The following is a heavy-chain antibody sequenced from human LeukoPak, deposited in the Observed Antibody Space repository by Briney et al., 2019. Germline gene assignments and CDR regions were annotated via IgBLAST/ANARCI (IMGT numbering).Heavy chain of an antibody. Sequence: TGGSLRLSCVVSGFTFSSYGMSWVRQAPGKGLEWVSTISGLGDTTYYADSVKGRFTISRDNSRNTLYLQMNSLRGEDTAAYYCAKVAIRGDILTGYFALGYWGQGTLVTVSS. D-gene: IGHD3-9*01. V-gene: IGHV3-23*01. CDR2: ISGLGDTT. CDR1: GFTFSSYG. CDR3: AKVAIRGDILTGYFALGY. J-gene: IGHJ4*02.